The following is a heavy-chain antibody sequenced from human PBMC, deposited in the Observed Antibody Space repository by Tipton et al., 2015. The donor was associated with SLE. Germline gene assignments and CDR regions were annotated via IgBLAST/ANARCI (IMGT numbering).Heavy chain of an antibody. V-gene: IGHV4-59*11. D-gene: IGHD2-2*01. CDR2: IYYSGST. J-gene: IGHJ6*02. CDR1: GGSISSHY. Sequence: TLSLTCTVSGGSISSHYWSWIRQPPGKGLEWIGYIYYSGSTNYNPSLKSRVTISVDTSKNQFSLKLSSVTAADTAVYYCAKDSSHSYGMDVWGQGTTVTVSS. CDR3: AKDSSHSYGMDV.